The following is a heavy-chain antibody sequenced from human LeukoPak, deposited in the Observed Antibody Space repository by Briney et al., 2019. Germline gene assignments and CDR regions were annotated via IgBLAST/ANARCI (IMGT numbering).Heavy chain of an antibody. CDR1: GFTFSGYW. D-gene: IGHD3-16*01. J-gene: IGHJ6*01. CDR3: ARDDAFRGVAMDV. Sequence: GGSLRLSSAASGFTFSGYWMHWVRQVPGKGLVWVSRLNTDGSSTSYADSVKGRFTISRDNAKNTLYLQMNSLRAEDTAVYYCARDDAFRGVAMDVWGQGTTVTVSS. V-gene: IGHV3-74*01. CDR2: LNTDGSST.